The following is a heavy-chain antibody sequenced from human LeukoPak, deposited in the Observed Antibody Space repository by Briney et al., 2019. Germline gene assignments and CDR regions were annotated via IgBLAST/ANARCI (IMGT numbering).Heavy chain of an antibody. Sequence: GESLKISCKSSGYSFTTYWIGWVRQMPGKGLEWTGIIYPADSDTRYSPSFQGQVTLSADKSISTAYLQWSSLKASDTAMYYCARLRAPYGLKDAFDIWGQGTMVTVSS. D-gene: IGHD3-10*01. J-gene: IGHJ3*02. CDR3: ARLRAPYGLKDAFDI. CDR1: GYSFTTYW. V-gene: IGHV5-51*01. CDR2: IYPADSDT.